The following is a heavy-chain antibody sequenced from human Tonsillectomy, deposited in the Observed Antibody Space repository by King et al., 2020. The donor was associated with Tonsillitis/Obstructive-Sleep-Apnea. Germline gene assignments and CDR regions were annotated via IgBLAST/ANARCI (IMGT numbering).Heavy chain of an antibody. CDR2: INRDGYI. J-gene: IGHJ3*01. CDR1: GFTVSSQT. D-gene: IGHD2-21*02. CDR3: ARGGDGKAFDV. Sequence: EVQLVESGGGLVKPGGSLRLSCAASGFTVSSQTMNWVRQTPGKGLEWVSSINRDGYIYYADSVKGRFTISRDNVKASLYLQMNILRDEDTALYYCARGGDGKAFDVWGQGTMVTVCS. V-gene: IGHV3-21*01.